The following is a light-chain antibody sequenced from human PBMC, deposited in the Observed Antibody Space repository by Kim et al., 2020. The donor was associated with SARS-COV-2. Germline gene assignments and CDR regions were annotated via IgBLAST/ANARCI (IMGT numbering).Light chain of an antibody. CDR3: QQRFA. CDR1: QYIGDY. Sequence: PSSRSASVGDKVTNTCQASQYIGDYLNWYQQKPGKAPELLIYDTSNLERGVPSRFSATKSGTDFTFTISNVQAEDVATYYCQQRFAFGPGTKLEI. CDR2: DTS. J-gene: IGKJ3*01. V-gene: IGKV1-33*01.